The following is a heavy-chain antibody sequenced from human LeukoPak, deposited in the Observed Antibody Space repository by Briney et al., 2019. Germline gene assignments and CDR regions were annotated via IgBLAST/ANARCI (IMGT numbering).Heavy chain of an antibody. D-gene: IGHD3-22*01. CDR2: ISGSGGST. CDR1: GFTFSSYA. Sequence: PGGSLRLSCAASGFTFSSYAMSWVRQAPGKGLEWVSAISGSGGSTYYADSVKGRFTISRDNSKHTLYLHMNSLRAEDTAVYYCAKGDDSYDSSGYYDYWGQGTLVTVSS. J-gene: IGHJ4*02. V-gene: IGHV3-23*01. CDR3: AKGDDSYDSSGYYDY.